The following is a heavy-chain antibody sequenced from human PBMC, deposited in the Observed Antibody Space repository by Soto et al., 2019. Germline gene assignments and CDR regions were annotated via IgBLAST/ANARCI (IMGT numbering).Heavy chain of an antibody. J-gene: IGHJ4*02. Sequence: PGGSLRLSCACSGFTFSSYGMRWGRQAPVKGLEWVAVISYDGSNKYYADSVKGRFTISRDNSKNTLYLQMNSLRAEDTAVYYCAKELLRNYDPLNPSFDYWGQGTLVTVSS. CDR1: GFTFSSYG. CDR2: ISYDGSNK. D-gene: IGHD1-7*01. CDR3: AKELLRNYDPLNPSFDY. V-gene: IGHV3-30*18.